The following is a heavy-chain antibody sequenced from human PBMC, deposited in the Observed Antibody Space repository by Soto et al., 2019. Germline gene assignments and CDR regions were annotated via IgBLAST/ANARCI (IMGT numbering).Heavy chain of an antibody. CDR2: IYYSGST. V-gene: IGHV4-31*03. CDR1: GGYISSGGYY. Sequence: QVQLQESGPGLVKPSQTQSLTCTVAGGYISSGGYYWSWIRQHPGKGLEWIGYIYYSGSTYYNPSLKSRVTISVDTSKNQFSLKLSSVTAADTAVYYCARMVRTTVTPDCWGQGTLVTVSS. J-gene: IGHJ4*02. CDR3: ARMVRTTVTPDC. D-gene: IGHD4-17*01.